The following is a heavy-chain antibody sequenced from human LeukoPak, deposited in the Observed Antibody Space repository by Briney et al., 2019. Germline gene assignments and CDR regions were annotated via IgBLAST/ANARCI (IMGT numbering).Heavy chain of an antibody. Sequence: ASVKVSCKASGYTFTNYYIHWVRQAPGQGLEWMGIINPSGGSIDYAQKIQGRVTMTRDTSTTTVYMELSSLRSEDTAVYYCARATWYGGNPSGAFDIWGQGTMVTVSS. CDR2: INPSGGSI. CDR1: GYTFTNYY. D-gene: IGHD4/OR15-4a*01. J-gene: IGHJ3*02. CDR3: ARATWYGGNPSGAFDI. V-gene: IGHV1-46*01.